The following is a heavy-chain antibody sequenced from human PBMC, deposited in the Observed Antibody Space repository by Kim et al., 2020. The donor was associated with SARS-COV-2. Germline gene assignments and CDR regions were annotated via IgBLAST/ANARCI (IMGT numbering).Heavy chain of an antibody. J-gene: IGHJ4*02. V-gene: IGHV3-23*01. CDR3: AMPPFGYSYGLFGY. D-gene: IGHD5-18*01. Sequence: GGSLRLSCAASGFTFSSYAMSWVRQAPGKGLEWVSAISGSGGSTYYADSVKGRFTISRDNSKNTLYLQMNSLRAEDTAVYYCAMPPFGYSYGLFGYWGQGTLVTVSS. CDR1: GFTFSSYA. CDR2: ISGSGGST.